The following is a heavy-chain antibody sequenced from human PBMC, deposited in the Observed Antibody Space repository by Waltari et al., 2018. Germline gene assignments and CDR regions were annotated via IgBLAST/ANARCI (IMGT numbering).Heavy chain of an antibody. CDR2: SSESGSVS. CDR3: ANGYCINGVCYGAFDN. D-gene: IGHD2-8*01. Sequence: EGRLLESGGAVVQTGGSLRHRCDSSALNFRALSMNWVRKATRKGLEWVSSSSESGSVSYYADSVRGRFTVSRDNSKNTLYLEMNSLRVDDTALYYCANGYCINGVCYGAFDNWGQGTLVTVS. V-gene: IGHV3-23*01. J-gene: IGHJ4*02. CDR1: ALNFRALS.